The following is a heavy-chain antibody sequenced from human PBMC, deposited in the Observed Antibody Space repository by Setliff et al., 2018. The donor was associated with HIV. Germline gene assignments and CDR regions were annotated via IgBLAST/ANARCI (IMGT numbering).Heavy chain of an antibody. J-gene: IGHJ4*02. CDR2: INHSGRT. CDR3: ARVFVDTAVLRVLEYYFDS. D-gene: IGHD5-18*01. CDR1: GGSFSDYY. Sequence: SSETLSLTCAVYGGSFSDYYWSWIRQPPGKGLEWIGEINHSGRTIQSPSLKSRITISLDTSKNQFSLRMRSVTAADTAVYYCARVFVDTAVLRVLEYYFDSWGRGTLVTVSS. V-gene: IGHV4-34*01.